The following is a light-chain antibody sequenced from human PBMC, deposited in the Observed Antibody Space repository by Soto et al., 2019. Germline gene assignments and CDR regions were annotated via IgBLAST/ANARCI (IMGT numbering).Light chain of an antibody. V-gene: IGKV1-12*01. CDR2: DAS. CDR1: QGISW. CDR3: QQDNHFPYT. Sequence: DIQMTQSPSSVSASVGDRVTITCRASQGISWLAWYQQKPGNAPNLLIYDASSLPSGVPPSFSGSGSGTEFALTISSLQPEDFATYYCQQDNHFPYTFGQGTKLEI. J-gene: IGKJ2*01.